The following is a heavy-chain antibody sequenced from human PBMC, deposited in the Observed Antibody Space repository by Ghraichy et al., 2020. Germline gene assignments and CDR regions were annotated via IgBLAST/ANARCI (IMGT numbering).Heavy chain of an antibody. CDR2: MNPNSGKT. CDR1: GFTFTSYD. V-gene: IGHV1-8*01. J-gene: IGHJ6*02. Sequence: ASVKVSCKASGFTFTSYDINWVRQAPGQGLEWMGWMNPNSGKTGYAQTFQGRVTMTRNTSISTAYMELSSLRSEDTAVYYCARVGDYYYDNSGYYYYYHGMDVWGQGTTVTVS. CDR3: ARVGDYYYDNSGYYYYYHGMDV. D-gene: IGHD3-22*01.